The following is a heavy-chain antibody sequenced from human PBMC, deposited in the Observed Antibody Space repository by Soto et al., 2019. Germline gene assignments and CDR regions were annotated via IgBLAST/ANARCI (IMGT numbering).Heavy chain of an antibody. CDR1: GGTFSSYA. CDR3: VLNRGGGYYYPNWFDP. V-gene: IGHV1-69*13. D-gene: IGHD3-22*01. Sequence: ASVKVSCKASGGTFSSYAISWVRQAPGQGLEWMGGIIPIFGTANYAQKFQGRVTITADESTSTAYMELSSLRSEDTAVYYCVLNRGGGYYYPNWFDPWGQGTLVTVSS. J-gene: IGHJ5*02. CDR2: IIPIFGTA.